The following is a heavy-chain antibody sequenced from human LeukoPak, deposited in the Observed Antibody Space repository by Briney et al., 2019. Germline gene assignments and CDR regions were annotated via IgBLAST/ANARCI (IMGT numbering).Heavy chain of an antibody. D-gene: IGHD3-22*01. CDR1: GYSFTSYW. CDR2: IYPGDSDT. Sequence: GESLKISCKGSGYSFTSYWIGWVRQMPGKGLEWMGIIYPGDSDTRYSPSFQGQVTISVDKSISTAYLQWSSLKASDTAMYYCARHPADHRSGYLPHDWGQGTLVTVSS. CDR3: ARHPADHRSGYLPHD. V-gene: IGHV5-51*01. J-gene: IGHJ4*02.